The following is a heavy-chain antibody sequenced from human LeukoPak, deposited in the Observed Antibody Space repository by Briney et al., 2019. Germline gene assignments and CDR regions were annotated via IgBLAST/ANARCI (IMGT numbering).Heavy chain of an antibody. CDR2: ISPSGDIT. J-gene: IGHJ5*02. CDR1: GFTFSNYG. V-gene: IGHV3-23*01. Sequence: GGSLRLSCAASGFTFSNYGMNWVRQAPGKGLEWVSGISPSGDITYYADSVKGRFTISRDNSKNTVYLQVNSLRAEDTAVYYCARDIIIGGYSGYDRPNWFDPWGQGTLVTVSS. D-gene: IGHD5-12*01. CDR3: ARDIIIGGYSGYDRPNWFDP.